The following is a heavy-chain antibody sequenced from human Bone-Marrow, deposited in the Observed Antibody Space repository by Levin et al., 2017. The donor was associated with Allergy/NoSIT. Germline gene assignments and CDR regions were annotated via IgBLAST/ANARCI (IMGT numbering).Heavy chain of an antibody. CDR3: ARDHSGTDPMYYFDS. V-gene: IGHV4-61*01. D-gene: IGHD1-26*01. CDR2: VYYTGTT. J-gene: IGHJ4*02. Sequence: TASETLSLTCTVSGGSVISSSYYWTWIRQPPGKGLEWIGYVYYTGTTNYNPSLKSRLTISVDTSKNQFSLRLTSVTAADTAVYYCARDHSGTDPMYYFDSWGQGALVTVSS. CDR1: GGSVISSSYY.